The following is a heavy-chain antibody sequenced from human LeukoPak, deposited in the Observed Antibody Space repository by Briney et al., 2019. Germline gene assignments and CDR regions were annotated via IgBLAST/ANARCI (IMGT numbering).Heavy chain of an antibody. CDR1: GFTFSSYG. CDR3: AKDGSYRLTTVTYNDY. Sequence: PGGSLRLSCAASGFTFSSYGMSWVRQAPGKGLEWVSAISGSGGSTYYADSVKGRFTISRDNSKNTLYLQMNSLRAEDTAVYYCAKDGSYRLTTVTYNDYWGQGTLVTVSS. CDR2: ISGSGGST. V-gene: IGHV3-23*01. J-gene: IGHJ4*02. D-gene: IGHD4-17*01.